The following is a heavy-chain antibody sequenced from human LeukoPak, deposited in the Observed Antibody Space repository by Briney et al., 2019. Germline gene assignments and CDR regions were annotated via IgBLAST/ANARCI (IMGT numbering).Heavy chain of an antibody. D-gene: IGHD6-13*01. Sequence: SETLSLTCTVSGGSISSSTNFWGWIRQPPGMGLEWIGSIYYSGSTYYNPSLKSRVTISVDTSKNQFSLKLSSVTAADTAVYYCARPHRLAAADFDYWGQGTLVTVSS. J-gene: IGHJ4*02. CDR2: IYYSGST. CDR3: ARPHRLAAADFDY. CDR1: GGSISSSTNF. V-gene: IGHV4-39*01.